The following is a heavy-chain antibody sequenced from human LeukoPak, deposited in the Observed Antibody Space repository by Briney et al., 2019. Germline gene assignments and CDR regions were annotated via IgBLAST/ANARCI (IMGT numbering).Heavy chain of an antibody. CDR3: ARTPWTTYFDY. CDR1: GGSFSGYY. Sequence: SETLSLTCAVYGGSFSGYYWSWIRQPPGKGLEWIGEINHSGSTNYNPSLKSRVTISVDTSKNQFSLKLSSVTAADTAVYYCARTPWTTYFDYWAREPWSPSPQ. J-gene: IGHJ4*02. CDR2: INHSGST. D-gene: IGHD3/OR15-3a*01. V-gene: IGHV4-34*01.